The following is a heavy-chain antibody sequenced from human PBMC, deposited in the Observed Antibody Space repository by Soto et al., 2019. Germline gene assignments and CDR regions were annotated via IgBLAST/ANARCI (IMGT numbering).Heavy chain of an antibody. CDR2: IYYSGST. J-gene: IGHJ4*02. V-gene: IGHV4-39*01. Sequence: QLQLQESGPGLVKPSETLSLTCTVSGGSISSSSYYWGWIRQPPGKGLEWIGSIYYSGSTYYNPSLKSRVTISVDPSKTQFSLKLSSVTAADTAVYYCAGSITMVRGVIIDPPFYFDYWGQGTLVTVSS. D-gene: IGHD3-10*01. CDR3: AGSITMVRGVIIDPPFYFDY. CDR1: GGSISSSSYY.